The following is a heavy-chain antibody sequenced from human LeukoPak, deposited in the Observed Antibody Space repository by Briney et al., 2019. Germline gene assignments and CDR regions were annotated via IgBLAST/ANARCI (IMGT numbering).Heavy chain of an antibody. V-gene: IGHV3-48*03. CDR1: GFTFSTYE. J-gene: IGHJ6*04. CDR3: AELGITMIGGV. Sequence: GSLRLSCAASGFTFSTYEMNWVRQAPGKGLEWVSYISSSGSTIYYADSVKGRFTISRDNAKNSLYLQMNSLRAEGTAVYYCAELGITMIGGVWGKGTTVTISS. CDR2: ISSSGSTI. D-gene: IGHD3-10*02.